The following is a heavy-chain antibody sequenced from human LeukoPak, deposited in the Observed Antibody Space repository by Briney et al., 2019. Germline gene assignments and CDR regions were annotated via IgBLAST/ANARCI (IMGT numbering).Heavy chain of an antibody. Sequence: ASVKVSCKASRYTFTGYYMDWVRQAPGQWREWMGWINPNSDGTNYAQKFQGRVTMTRDTYISTAYMELGRLRSDDTAVYYCARAGSTRFNWFDPWGQGTLVTVSS. CDR3: ARAGSTRFNWFDP. J-gene: IGHJ5*02. V-gene: IGHV1-2*02. CDR2: INPNSDGT. CDR1: RYTFTGYY. D-gene: IGHD2-15*01.